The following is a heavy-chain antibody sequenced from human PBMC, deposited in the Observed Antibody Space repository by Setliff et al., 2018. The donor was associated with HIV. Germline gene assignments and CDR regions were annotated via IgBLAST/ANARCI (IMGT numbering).Heavy chain of an antibody. CDR3: VTSSSWSSRLNF. D-gene: IGHD2-2*01. CDR1: GDSISSDFY. J-gene: IGHJ4*02. Sequence: SETLSLTCTVSGDSISSDFYWGWIRQPPGKGLEWIGSIYHSGNTYYMPSLQSRVTISVDMSKNQFSLKLTSVTAADTAAYYCVTSSSWSSRLNFWGPGMLVTVSS. CDR2: IYHSGNT. V-gene: IGHV4-38-2*02.